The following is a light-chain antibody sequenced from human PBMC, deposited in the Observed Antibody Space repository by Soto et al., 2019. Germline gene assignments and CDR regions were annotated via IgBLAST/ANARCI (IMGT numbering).Light chain of an antibody. CDR2: DVI. V-gene: IGLV2-11*01. J-gene: IGLJ1*01. CDR3: CSFAGGLFD. Sequence: QSVLTHPLSGSGSPGQGVPISCTGTSSNVGSHNYVSWYQKHPGKAPKLIINDVIKRPSGVPERFAGSKSGNTASLPISGLQAEDEADYYRCSFAGGLFDFGAGTTVTVL. CDR1: SSNVGSHNY.